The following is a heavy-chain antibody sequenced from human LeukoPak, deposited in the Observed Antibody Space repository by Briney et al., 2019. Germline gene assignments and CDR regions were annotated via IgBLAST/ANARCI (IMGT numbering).Heavy chain of an antibody. CDR1: GGSISNFY. Sequence: SETLSLTCTVSGGSISNFYWSWIRQPAGEGLEWIGRIYTTGSTNSNPSLKSRVTISVDTSKNQFSLKLSSVTAADTAVYYCARAVNSETVDYWGQGTLVTVSS. D-gene: IGHD3-10*01. V-gene: IGHV4-4*07. CDR2: IYTTGST. CDR3: ARAVNSETVDY. J-gene: IGHJ4*02.